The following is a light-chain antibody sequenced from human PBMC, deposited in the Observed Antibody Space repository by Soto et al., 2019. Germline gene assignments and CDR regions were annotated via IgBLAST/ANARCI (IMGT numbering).Light chain of an antibody. V-gene: IGKV1-13*02. Sequence: AIQLTQSPSSLSASVGDRVTITCRASQGISSALAWYQQKPGKAPKLLIYDASSLESGVPSRFSGSGSGTDFTLTISSLQPEDFATDYCQQFNSYPTFGGGTKVEIK. CDR2: DAS. CDR3: QQFNSYPT. CDR1: QGISSA. J-gene: IGKJ4*01.